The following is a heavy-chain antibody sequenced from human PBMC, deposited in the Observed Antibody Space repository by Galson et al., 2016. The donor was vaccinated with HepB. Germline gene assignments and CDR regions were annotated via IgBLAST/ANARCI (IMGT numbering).Heavy chain of an antibody. CDR1: GGSVRNSNYY. CDR3: ARATRTQFDP. V-gene: IGHV4-39*02. J-gene: IGHJ5*02. D-gene: IGHD2-2*01. CDR2: IFYSGST. Sequence: LSLTCIVSGGSVRNSNYYWGWLRQSPGKGLEWIASIFYSGSTNYNPHLQSRVILSVATSKNQFSLNLTSVTAADTALYYCARATRTQFDPWGQGTLVTVSS.